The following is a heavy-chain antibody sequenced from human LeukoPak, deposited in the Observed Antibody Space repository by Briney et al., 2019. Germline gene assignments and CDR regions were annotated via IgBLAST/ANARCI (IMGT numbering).Heavy chain of an antibody. V-gene: IGHV3-74*01. J-gene: IGHJ6*02. Sequence: PGGCLRLSCAAPGFTFSSYWMHWVRQAPGKGLLWVSRINSDGSSTSYAGSVKCRFTISRDNAKNTLYLQMNSLRAEDTAVYYCARGLWMYYGMDVWGQGTTVTVSS. D-gene: IGHD3-3*01. CDR1: GFTFSSYW. CDR2: INSDGSST. CDR3: ARGLWMYYGMDV.